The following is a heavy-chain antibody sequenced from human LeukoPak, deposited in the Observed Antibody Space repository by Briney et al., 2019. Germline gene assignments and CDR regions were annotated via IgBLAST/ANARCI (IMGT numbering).Heavy chain of an antibody. Sequence: GASVKVSCQASGCTFTSYGISWVRPAPGRGLDWMGWISAYNGNTNYAQKLQGRVTMTTDTSTSTAYMELRSLRSDDTAVYYCARDLGILRYFDWLLTAEDAFDIWGQGTMVTVSS. D-gene: IGHD3-9*01. CDR1: GCTFTSYG. CDR3: ARDLGILRYFDWLLTAEDAFDI. V-gene: IGHV1-18*04. J-gene: IGHJ3*02. CDR2: ISAYNGNT.